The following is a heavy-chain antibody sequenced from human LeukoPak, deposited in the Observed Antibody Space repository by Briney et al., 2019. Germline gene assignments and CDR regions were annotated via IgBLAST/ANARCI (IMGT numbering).Heavy chain of an antibody. V-gene: IGHV3-23*01. CDR2: ISDSTDNT. CDR3: ARTGGFHNWFDP. CDR1: GFTFSSYA. J-gene: IGHJ5*02. D-gene: IGHD3-10*01. Sequence: GGSLRLSCAASGFTFSSYAMSWVRQSPRKGLEWVSAISDSTDNTYYADSVKGRFTISRDNSKNTLYLQMSSLRAEDTAVYYCARTGGFHNWFDPWGQGTLVTVSS.